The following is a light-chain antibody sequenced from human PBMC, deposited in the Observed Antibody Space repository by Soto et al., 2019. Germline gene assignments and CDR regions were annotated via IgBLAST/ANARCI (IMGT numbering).Light chain of an antibody. V-gene: IGLV2-14*01. J-gene: IGLJ1*01. Sequence: QSALTQPASVSGSPGQSITISCTGTSSDVGGYNYVSWYQQYPGKAPKLMIYHVSNRPSGVSNRFSGSKSGNSASLTISGLQAEDEADYYCSSYTSTSTYVFGTGNKVTVL. CDR3: SSYTSTSTYV. CDR2: HVS. CDR1: SSDVGGYNY.